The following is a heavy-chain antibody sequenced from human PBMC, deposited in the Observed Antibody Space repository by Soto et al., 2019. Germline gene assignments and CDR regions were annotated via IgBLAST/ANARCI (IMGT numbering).Heavy chain of an antibody. CDR3: TRVSGYSYGYSLGMDV. J-gene: IGHJ6*02. V-gene: IGHV3-49*04. D-gene: IGHD5-18*01. Sequence: PGGSLRLSCTASGFSFGDYAMSWVRRAPGKGLECVGLIKTRVYGGTSEYAASVKGRFTISRDDSKSIAYLQMDSLETEDTALYYCTRVSGYSYGYSLGMDVWGQGTTVTVSS. CDR2: IKTRVYGGTS. CDR1: GFSFGDYA.